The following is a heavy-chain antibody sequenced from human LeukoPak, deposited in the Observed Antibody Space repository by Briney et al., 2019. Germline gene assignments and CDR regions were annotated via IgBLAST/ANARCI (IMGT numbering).Heavy chain of an antibody. J-gene: IGHJ4*02. CDR2: ISYDGSNK. V-gene: IGHV3-30*04. CDR3: ARQYSGSLFVFEY. CDR1: GFTFSSYA. Sequence: GGSLRLSCAASGFTFSSYAMHWVRQAPGKGLEWVAVISYDGSNKYYADSVKGRFTISRDNSKNTLYLQINSLRAEDTAVYYCARQYSGSLFVFEYWGQGTLVTVSS. D-gene: IGHD1-26*01.